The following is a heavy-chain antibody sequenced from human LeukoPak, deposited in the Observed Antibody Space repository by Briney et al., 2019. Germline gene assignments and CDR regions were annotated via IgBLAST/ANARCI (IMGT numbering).Heavy chain of an antibody. V-gene: IGHV3-21*01. D-gene: IGHD1-26*01. CDR2: ISSSSSYI. J-gene: IGHJ4*02. CDR3: ASQYSGSYQNDY. CDR1: GFTFSSYS. Sequence: GGSLRLSCAASGFTFSSYSMNWVRQAPGKGLEWVSSISSSSSYIYYADSVKGRFTISRDNAKNSLYLQMNSLRAEDTAVYYCASQYSGSYQNDYWGQGTLVTVSS.